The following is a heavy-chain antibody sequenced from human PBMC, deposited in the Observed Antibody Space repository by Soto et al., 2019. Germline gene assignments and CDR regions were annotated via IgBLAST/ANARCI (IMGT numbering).Heavy chain of an antibody. Sequence: LSLTCSVSGASISSGGYYWNWIRQHPGKGLEWIGYIYYSGTTYYNPSLKSRVTISVDTSKNQFSLKLSSVTAADTAVYYCAASCVGCGGFNYYGMDVWGEGTTVTV. D-gene: IGHD2-21*01. V-gene: IGHV4-31*03. CDR3: AASCVGCGGFNYYGMDV. CDR2: IYYSGTT. CDR1: GASISSGGYY. J-gene: IGHJ6*02.